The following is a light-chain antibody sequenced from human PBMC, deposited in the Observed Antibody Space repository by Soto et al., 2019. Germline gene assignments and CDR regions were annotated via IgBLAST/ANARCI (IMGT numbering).Light chain of an antibody. CDR2: KSS. CDR3: QHDNSYPWT. Sequence: DIQRTQSPSTLSASVGDRVTISCRARPSISSWLAWYQHKPGKAPKLRIYKSSSLESGVPSRYSGSGSGTESTFTISSLQSDDLGTYYWQHDNSYPWTFCQGTKVDIK. J-gene: IGKJ1*01. CDR1: PSISSW. V-gene: IGKV1-5*03.